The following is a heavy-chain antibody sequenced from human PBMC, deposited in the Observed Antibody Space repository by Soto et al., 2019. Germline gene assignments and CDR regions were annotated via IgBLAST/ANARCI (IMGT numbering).Heavy chain of an antibody. CDR2: ITSTGSYI. V-gene: IGHV3-21*01. D-gene: IGHD6-13*01. Sequence: EVQLVESGGGLVKPGGSLRVSCAASGFTFSDYSMNWVRQAPGKGLEWLSSITSTGSYIYYADSVKGRFTIFRDNAGSSRFPQMTSLRVEDTAMYYCARDPPYSSSWSYFDYWGQGTLVTVSS. CDR3: ARDPPYSSSWSYFDY. CDR1: GFTFSDYS. J-gene: IGHJ4*02.